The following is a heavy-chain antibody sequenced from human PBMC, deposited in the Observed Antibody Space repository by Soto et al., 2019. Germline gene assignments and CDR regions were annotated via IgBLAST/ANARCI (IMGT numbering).Heavy chain of an antibody. J-gene: IGHJ4*02. CDR3: ASTAPQDVPMVYASLDY. Sequence: QVQLVQSGAEVKKPGASVKVSCKASGYTFTSYDINWVRQATGQGLEWMGWMNPNSGNTGYAQKFQGRVTMTRNTSISTAYMELSSLRSEDTAVYYCASTAPQDVPMVYASLDYWGQGTLVTVSS. CDR1: GYTFTSYD. V-gene: IGHV1-8*01. D-gene: IGHD2-8*01. CDR2: MNPNSGNT.